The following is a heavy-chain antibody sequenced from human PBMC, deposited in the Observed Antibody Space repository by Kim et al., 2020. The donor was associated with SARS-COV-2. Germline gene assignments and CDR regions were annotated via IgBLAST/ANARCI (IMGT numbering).Heavy chain of an antibody. D-gene: IGHD3-10*01. J-gene: IGHJ6*02. CDR3: ARGWFEVRGANGMDV. CDR2: INPNSGGT. V-gene: IGHV1-2*04. Sequence: ASVKVSCKASGYTFTGYYMHWVRQAPGQGLEWMGWINPNSGGTNYAQKFQGWVTMTRDTSISTAYMELSRLRSDDTAVYYCARGWFEVRGANGMDVWGQGTTVTVSS. CDR1: GYTFTGYY.